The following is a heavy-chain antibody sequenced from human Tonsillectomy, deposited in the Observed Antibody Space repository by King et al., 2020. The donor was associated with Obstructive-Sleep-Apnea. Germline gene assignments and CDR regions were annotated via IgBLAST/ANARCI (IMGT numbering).Heavy chain of an antibody. V-gene: IGHV1-18*01. D-gene: IGHD5-24*01. J-gene: IGHJ6*02. CDR1: GYTFTNYG. Sequence: QLVQSGAEVKKPGASVKVSCKASGYTFTNYGITWVRQAPGQGPEWMGWISAYNGNTNYAQKLQGRVTMTTDTSTSTAYMELRSLRSDDTAVYYCARVGGGHNLDFYYGMDVWGQGTTVTVSS. CDR3: ARVGGGHNLDFYYGMDV. CDR2: ISAYNGNT.